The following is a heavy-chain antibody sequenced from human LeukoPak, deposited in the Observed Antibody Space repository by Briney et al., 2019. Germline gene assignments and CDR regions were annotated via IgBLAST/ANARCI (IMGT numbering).Heavy chain of an antibody. CDR2: ISAYNGNT. Sequence: GASVKVSCKASGYTFTSYGISWVGQAPGQGGEWMGWISAYNGNTNYAQKLQGRVTMTTDTSTSTAYMELRSLRSDDTAVYYCARLSHSSRWNNWFDPWGQGTLVTVSS. D-gene: IGHD6-13*01. V-gene: IGHV1-18*04. CDR3: ARLSHSSRWNNWFDP. CDR1: GYTFTSYG. J-gene: IGHJ5*02.